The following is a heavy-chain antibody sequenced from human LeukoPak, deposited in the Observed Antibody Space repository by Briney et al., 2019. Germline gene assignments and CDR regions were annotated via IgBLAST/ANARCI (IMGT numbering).Heavy chain of an antibody. CDR1: GGSISSYY. CDR3: ARVEITTIVVN. V-gene: IGHV4-59*01. J-gene: IGHJ4*02. D-gene: IGHD3-22*01. Sequence: SETLSLTCTVSGGSISSYYWSWIRQPPGKGLEWIGYIYYSGSTNYNPSLKSRVTISVDTSKNQFSLKLSSVTAADTAVYYCARVEITTIVVNWGQGTLVTVSS. CDR2: IYYSGST.